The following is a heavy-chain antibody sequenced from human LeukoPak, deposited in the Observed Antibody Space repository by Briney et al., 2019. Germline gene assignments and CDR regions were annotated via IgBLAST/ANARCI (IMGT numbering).Heavy chain of an antibody. CDR3: ARESTSWYFDL. Sequence: GGSLRLSCAASGFTFSSYAMTWVRQAPGKGLEWVSTISGSGRIIYYADSVKGRFTISRDNSKNTLYLQMNSLRAEDTAVYYCARESTSWYFDLWGRGTLVTVSS. V-gene: IGHV3-23*01. CDR2: ISGSGRII. CDR1: GFTFSSYA. D-gene: IGHD2-2*01. J-gene: IGHJ2*01.